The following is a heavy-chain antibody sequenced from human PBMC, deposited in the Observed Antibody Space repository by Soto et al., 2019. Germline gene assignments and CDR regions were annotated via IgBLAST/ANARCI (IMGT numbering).Heavy chain of an antibody. Sequence: QVQLVQSGAEVKKPGASVKVSCKASGGTFSSYTISWVRQAPGQGLEWMGRIIPILGIANYEHKFQGRVTITADKSTSTGYMELRSRRSEDTAVYDCAREAGSSPNYDYYMDVWGKGTTVTVSS. D-gene: IGHD6-19*01. CDR1: GGTFSSYT. CDR2: IIPILGIA. CDR3: AREAGSSPNYDYYMDV. J-gene: IGHJ6*03. V-gene: IGHV1-69*08.